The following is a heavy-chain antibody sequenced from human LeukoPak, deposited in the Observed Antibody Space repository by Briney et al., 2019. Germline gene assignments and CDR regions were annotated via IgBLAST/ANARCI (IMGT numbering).Heavy chain of an antibody. J-gene: IGHJ4*02. Sequence: GRSLRLSCAAPGVTFSNYAMHWVRQSPGKGLEWVAVISNDGSDKHHADSVKGRFTVSRDNSKHTVYLQMDRLRVKDTAIYYCVREGTYFFASGSFQGYYFDNWGQGTLVTVSS. V-gene: IGHV3-30*03. CDR2: ISNDGSDK. CDR1: GVTFSNYA. D-gene: IGHD3-10*01. CDR3: VREGTYFFASGSFQGYYFDN.